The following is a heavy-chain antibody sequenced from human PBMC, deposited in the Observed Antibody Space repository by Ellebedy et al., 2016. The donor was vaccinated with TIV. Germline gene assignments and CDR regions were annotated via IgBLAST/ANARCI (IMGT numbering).Heavy chain of an antibody. CDR3: LTEAAAGTSPFDY. D-gene: IGHD6-13*01. V-gene: IGHV1-46*01. J-gene: IGHJ4*02. CDR2: INPSGGST. Sequence: ASVKVSCXASGYTFTSYYMHWVRQAPGQGLEWMGIINPSGGSTSYAQKFQGRVTMTRDTSTSTVYMELSSLRSEDTAVYYCLTEAAAGTSPFDYWGQGTLVTVSS. CDR1: GYTFTSYY.